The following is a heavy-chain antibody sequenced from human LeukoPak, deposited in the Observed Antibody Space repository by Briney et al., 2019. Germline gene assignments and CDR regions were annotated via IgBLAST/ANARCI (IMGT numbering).Heavy chain of an antibody. J-gene: IGHJ4*02. Sequence: PGGSLRLSCAASGFTFSSYAMSWVRQAPGKGLEWVSGISGSGGSTYYADSVKGRFTISRDSSKSTLYLQMNSLRTEDTAVYYCAKRGYYDSSGYYGPFDYWGQGTLVTVSS. D-gene: IGHD3-22*01. CDR1: GFTFSSYA. V-gene: IGHV3-23*01. CDR2: ISGSGGST. CDR3: AKRGYYDSSGYYGPFDY.